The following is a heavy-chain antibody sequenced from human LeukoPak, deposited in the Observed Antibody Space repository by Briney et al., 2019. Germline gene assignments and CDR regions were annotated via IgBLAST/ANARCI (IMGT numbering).Heavy chain of an antibody. J-gene: IGHJ4*02. CDR3: ATEVVYYDSSGYYGDHFDY. CDR2: FDPEDGET. CDR1: GYTLTELS. V-gene: IGHV1-24*01. Sequence: ASVKVSCKVSGYTLTELSMHWVRQAPGKGLEWMGGFDPEDGETIYAQKFQGRVTMTEDTSTDTAYMELSSLRSEDTAVYYCATEVVYYDSSGYYGDHFDYCGQGTLVTVSS. D-gene: IGHD3-22*01.